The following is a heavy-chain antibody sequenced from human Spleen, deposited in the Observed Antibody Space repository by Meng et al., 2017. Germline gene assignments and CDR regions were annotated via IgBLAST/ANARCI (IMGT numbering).Heavy chain of an antibody. D-gene: IGHD3-16*01. CDR3: AKYLWELRYKAPFDP. J-gene: IGHJ5*02. CDR1: GGAISSGRSY. V-gene: IGHV4-39*07. CDR2: VFYSVFT. Sequence: QVEEASPELVKPSETLPHTCAGSGGAISSGRSYWNWISQSPGKTLESIGSVFYSVFTYYNPSLERRVTIPVDTSKNQFSLKMSSVTAADTAVYYCAKYLWELRYKAPFDPWGQGILVTVSS.